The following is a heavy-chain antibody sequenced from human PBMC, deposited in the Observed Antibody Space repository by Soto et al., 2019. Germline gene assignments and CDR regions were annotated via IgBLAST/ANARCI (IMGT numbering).Heavy chain of an antibody. D-gene: IGHD6-19*01. CDR1: GFTFSNFW. Sequence: EVQLVESGGDSVQPGGSLRLSCAASGFTFSNFWMSWLRQAPGRGLEWVANTNQDGSEKYYLDSVRGRFTISRDNAKNSLCLQIHSLRAEDTAVYYCAKDGSGWPVTWGQGTPVIVSS. V-gene: IGHV3-7*04. CDR2: TNQDGSEK. J-gene: IGHJ5*02. CDR3: AKDGSGWPVT.